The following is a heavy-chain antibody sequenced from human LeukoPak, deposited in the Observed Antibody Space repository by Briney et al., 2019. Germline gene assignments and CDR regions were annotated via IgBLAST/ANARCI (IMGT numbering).Heavy chain of an antibody. CDR1: GFTFGSYG. V-gene: IGHV1-2*02. CDR3: AASTGHIVVVRAAFDI. D-gene: IGHD2-21*01. CDR2: INPDSGGT. J-gene: IGHJ3*02. Sequence: PGGSLRLSCAASGFTFGSYGMHWVRQAPGQGLEWMGWINPDSGGTNYAQKFQGRVTMTRDTSISTAYMELSRLRSDDTAVYYCAASTGHIVVVRAAFDIWGQGTMVTVSS.